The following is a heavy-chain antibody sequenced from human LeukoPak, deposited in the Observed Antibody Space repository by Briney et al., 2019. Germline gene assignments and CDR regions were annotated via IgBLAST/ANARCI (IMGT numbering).Heavy chain of an antibody. V-gene: IGHV1-69*13. CDR1: GGTFSSYA. D-gene: IGHD2-2*03. CDR2: IIPIFGTA. J-gene: IGHJ4*02. Sequence: SVKVSCKASGGTFSSYAISWVRQAPGQGLEWMGGIIPIFGTANYAQKFQGRVTITADESTSTAYMELSSLRSEDTAVYYCAREGYGYCSSTSCYRWYFDYWDQGTLVTVSS. CDR3: AREGYGYCSSTSCYRWYFDY.